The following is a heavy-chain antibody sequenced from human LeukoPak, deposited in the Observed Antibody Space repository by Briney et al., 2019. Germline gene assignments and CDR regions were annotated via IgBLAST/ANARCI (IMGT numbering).Heavy chain of an antibody. V-gene: IGHV3-66*01. CDR3: ARMAQTYYYDSSGYHIWAYFDY. D-gene: IGHD3-22*01. J-gene: IGHJ4*02. Sequence: QAGGSLRLSCAASGFTVSSNYMSWVRQAPGKGLEWVSVIYSGGSTYYADSVKGRFTISRDNSKNTLYLQMNSLRAEDTAVYYCARMAQTYYYDSSGYHIWAYFDYWGQGTLVTVSS. CDR2: IYSGGST. CDR1: GFTVSSNY.